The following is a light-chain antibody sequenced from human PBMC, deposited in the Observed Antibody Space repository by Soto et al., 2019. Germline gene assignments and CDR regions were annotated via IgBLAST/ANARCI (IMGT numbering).Light chain of an antibody. CDR1: SSDVGGHDY. CDR2: EVR. V-gene: IGLV2-14*01. J-gene: IGLJ1*01. Sequence: QSALTQPASVSGSPGQSITLSCTGTSSDVGGHDYVSWYQQHPGKAPKLIIYEVRNRPSGVSNRFSGSKSGNTASLTISGLQAEDEADYYCSSYSSTTLVFGTGTKLTVL. CDR3: SSYSSTTLV.